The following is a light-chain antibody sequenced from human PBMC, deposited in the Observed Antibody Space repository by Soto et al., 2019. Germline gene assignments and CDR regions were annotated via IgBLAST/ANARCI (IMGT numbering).Light chain of an antibody. CDR3: QSYDSSLSAYV. CDR1: SSNIGAGYD. J-gene: IGLJ1*01. Sequence: QSVLTQPPSVSGAPGQSVTISCTGSSSNIGAGYDVHWYQQLPGTAPKLLIYGNINRPSGVPDRFSGSKSATSASLAITGLQAEDEADYYCQSYDSSLSAYVFGTGTKLTVL. CDR2: GNI. V-gene: IGLV1-40*01.